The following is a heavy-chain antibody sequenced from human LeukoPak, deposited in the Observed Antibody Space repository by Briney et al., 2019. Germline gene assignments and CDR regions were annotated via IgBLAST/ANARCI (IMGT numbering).Heavy chain of an antibody. J-gene: IGHJ6*04. CDR2: ISADGSNT. D-gene: IGHD6-6*01. CDR1: AFSFSRYW. V-gene: IGHV3-74*01. Sequence: PGGSLRLSCAASAFSFSRYWMHWVRQAPGKGLVWVSRISADGSNTDYADSVKGRFTVSRDNAKNTLYLQMNSLRAEDTAVYYCARVLGGQATSSSSWDVWGKGTTVTVSS. CDR3: ARVLGGQATSSSSWDV.